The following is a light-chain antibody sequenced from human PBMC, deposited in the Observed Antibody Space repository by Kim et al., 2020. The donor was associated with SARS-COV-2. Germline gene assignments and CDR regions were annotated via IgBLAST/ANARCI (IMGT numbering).Light chain of an antibody. J-gene: IGLJ2*01. CDR3: GSYTSGSHVV. CDR1: SSDVGGYNY. CDR2: DVS. V-gene: IGLV2-14*03. Sequence: GQSITISCTGTSSDVGGYNYVSWYQHHPGKAPKLMIYDVSTRPSGVSNRFSGSKSDNTASLTISGLQAEDEADYYCGSYTSGSHVVFGGGTQLTVL.